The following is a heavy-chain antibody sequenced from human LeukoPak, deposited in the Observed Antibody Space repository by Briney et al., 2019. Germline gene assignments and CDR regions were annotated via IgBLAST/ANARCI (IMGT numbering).Heavy chain of an antibody. CDR1: GFTFSSYW. J-gene: IGHJ4*02. CDR2: IKQDGSEK. V-gene: IGHV3-7*01. D-gene: IGHD5-12*01. Sequence: GGSLRLSCAASGFTFSSYWMSWVRQAPGKGLERVANIKQDGSEKYFVDSVKGRFTISRDNAKNSLYLQMNSLRAEDTAVYYCASGLRTFDYWGQGTQVTVSS. CDR3: ASGLRTFDY.